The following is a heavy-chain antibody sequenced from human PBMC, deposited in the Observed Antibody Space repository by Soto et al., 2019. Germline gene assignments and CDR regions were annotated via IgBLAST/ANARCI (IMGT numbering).Heavy chain of an antibody. J-gene: IGHJ6*02. Sequence: GGSLRLSCAASGFTVSSNYMSWVRQAPGKGLEWVSVIYSGGSTYYADSVKGRFTISRDNSKNTLYLQMNSLRAEDTAVYYCARDDYEFVSLQGGLLHYGMDVWGQGTTVTVSS. D-gene: IGHD3-3*01. CDR3: ARDDYEFVSLQGGLLHYGMDV. CDR2: IYSGGST. CDR1: GFTVSSNY. V-gene: IGHV3-53*01.